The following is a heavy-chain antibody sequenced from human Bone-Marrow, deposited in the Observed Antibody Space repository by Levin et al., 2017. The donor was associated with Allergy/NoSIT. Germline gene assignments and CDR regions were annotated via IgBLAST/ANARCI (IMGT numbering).Heavy chain of an antibody. D-gene: IGHD5-12*01. V-gene: IGHV1-2*06. Sequence: GASVKVSCKASGYTFTGYYMHWVRQAPGQGLEWMGRINPNSGGTNYAQKFQGRVTMTRDTSISTAYMELSRLRSDDTAVYYCARGGAGYSGYAMRRYYYMDVWGKGTTVTVSS. CDR1: GYTFTGYY. CDR2: INPNSGGT. J-gene: IGHJ6*03. CDR3: ARGGAGYSGYAMRRYYYMDV.